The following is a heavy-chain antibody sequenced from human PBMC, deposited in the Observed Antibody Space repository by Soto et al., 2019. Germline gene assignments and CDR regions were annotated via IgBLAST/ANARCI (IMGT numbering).Heavy chain of an antibody. Sequence: SETLSLTCTVSGGSISSSSYYWGWIRQPPGKGLEWIGSIYYSGSTYYNPSLKSRVTISVDTSKNQFSLKLSSVTAADTAVYYCARWGVTGYFDYWGQGTLVTVSS. CDR3: ARWGVTGYFDY. D-gene: IGHD7-27*01. CDR1: GGSISSSSYY. J-gene: IGHJ4*02. CDR2: IYYSGST. V-gene: IGHV4-39*01.